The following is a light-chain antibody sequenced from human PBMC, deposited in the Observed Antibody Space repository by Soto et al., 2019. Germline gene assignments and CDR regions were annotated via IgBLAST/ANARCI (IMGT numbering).Light chain of an antibody. Sequence: EIVMTQSPATLSVSPGERATLSCRASRNINRKLAWYQQKPGQAPRLLISGASTRATGIPARCSGSGSGTAFTLTISSLQSEDFAVYYCQQYYDYPPLIFGGGTKVEIK. J-gene: IGKJ4*01. CDR3: QQYYDYPPLI. CDR1: RNINRK. V-gene: IGKV3-15*01. CDR2: GAS.